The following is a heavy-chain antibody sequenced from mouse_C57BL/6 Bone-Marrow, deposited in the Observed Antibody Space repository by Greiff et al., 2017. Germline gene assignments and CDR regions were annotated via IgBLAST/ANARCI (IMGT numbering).Heavy chain of an antibody. J-gene: IGHJ1*03. Sequence: QVQLQQSGAELVRPGTSVKVSCKASGYAFTNYLIEWVKQRPGQGLEWIGVINPGSDGTNYNEKFKGKATLTADKSSSTAYMQLSSLTSEDSAVYFCAIGGWTFDVWGTGTTVTVSS. CDR1: GYAFTNYL. CDR2: INPGSDGT. V-gene: IGHV1-54*01. CDR3: AIGGWTFDV. D-gene: IGHD3-3*01.